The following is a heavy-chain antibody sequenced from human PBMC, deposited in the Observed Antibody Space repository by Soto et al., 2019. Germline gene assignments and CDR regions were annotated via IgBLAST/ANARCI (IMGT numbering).Heavy chain of an antibody. CDR3: ATTSYCSGGSCYPGDY. Sequence: SETLSLTCTVSGGSISSYYWSWIRQPAGKGLEWIGRIYTSGSTNYNPSLKSRVTMSVDTSKNQFPLKLSSVTAADTAVYYCATTSYCSGGSCYPGDYWGQGTLVTVSS. CDR1: GGSISSYY. J-gene: IGHJ4*02. V-gene: IGHV4-4*07. D-gene: IGHD2-15*01. CDR2: IYTSGST.